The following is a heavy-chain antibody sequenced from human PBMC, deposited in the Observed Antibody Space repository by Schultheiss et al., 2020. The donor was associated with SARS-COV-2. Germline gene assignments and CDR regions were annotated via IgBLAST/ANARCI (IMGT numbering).Heavy chain of an antibody. CDR1: GFSVSNNY. CDR2: ISSSSSYI. CDR3: ARDYCSSTSCYYFDY. D-gene: IGHD2-2*01. V-gene: IGHV3-21*01. J-gene: IGHJ4*02. Sequence: GGSLRLSCVASGFSVSNNYMSWVRQAPGKGLEWVSSISSSSSYIYYADSVKGRFTISRDNAKNTLYLQMNSLRAEDTAVYYCARDYCSSTSCYYFDYWGQGTLVTVSS.